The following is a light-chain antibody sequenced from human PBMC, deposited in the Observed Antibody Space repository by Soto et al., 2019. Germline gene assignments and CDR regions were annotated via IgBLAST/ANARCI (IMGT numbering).Light chain of an antibody. V-gene: IGKV3-20*01. CDR1: QSVSSSY. J-gene: IGKJ1*01. Sequence: EIVLTQSPGTLSLSPGERATLSCRASQSVSSSYLAWYQQKPGQAPRLLIYGASSRPTGIPDRFSGSGSGTEFTLTISSLQSEDFAVYYCQQYDDWQTFGQGTKVDIK. CDR2: GAS. CDR3: QQYDDWQT.